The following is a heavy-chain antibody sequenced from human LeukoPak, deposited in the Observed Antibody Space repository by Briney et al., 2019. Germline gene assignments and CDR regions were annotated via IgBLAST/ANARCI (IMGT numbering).Heavy chain of an antibody. V-gene: IGHV3-74*01. Sequence: GGSLRLSCGASGFTFSSYWIHWVRQAPGKGLVWVSRINNDGSSTSYADSVQGRFIISRDNAKNTLYLQMNSLRAEDTALYYCARVARGDYYYYYMDVWGKGTTVTVSS. CDR1: GFTFSSYW. J-gene: IGHJ6*03. CDR2: INNDGSST. CDR3: ARVARGDYYYYYMDV. D-gene: IGHD3-10*01.